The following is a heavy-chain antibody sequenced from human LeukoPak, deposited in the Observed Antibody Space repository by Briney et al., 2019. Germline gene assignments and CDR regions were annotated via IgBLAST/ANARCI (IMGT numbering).Heavy chain of an antibody. Sequence: SETLSLTCTVSGGSISSSSYYWGWIRQPPGKGLEWIGSIYYSGSTCYNPSLKSRVTISVDTSKNQFSLKLSSVTAADTAVYYCARAPQFDPGGQGTLVTVSS. V-gene: IGHV4-39*07. J-gene: IGHJ5*02. CDR2: IYYSGST. CDR3: ARAPQFDP. CDR1: GGSISSSSYY.